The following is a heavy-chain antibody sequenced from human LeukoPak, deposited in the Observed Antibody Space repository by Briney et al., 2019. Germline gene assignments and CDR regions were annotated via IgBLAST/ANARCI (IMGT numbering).Heavy chain of an antibody. D-gene: IGHD3-9*01. CDR1: GGSISSYY. CDR3: ARRLYDYIYGMDV. V-gene: IGHV4-59*01. J-gene: IGHJ6*02. Sequence: SETLSLTCTVSGGSISSYYWSWIRQPPGKGLEWIGYIYYSGSTNYNPSLKSRVTISVDTSKNQFSLKLSSVTAADTAVYYCARRLYDYIYGMDVWGQGTTVTVSS. CDR2: IYYSGST.